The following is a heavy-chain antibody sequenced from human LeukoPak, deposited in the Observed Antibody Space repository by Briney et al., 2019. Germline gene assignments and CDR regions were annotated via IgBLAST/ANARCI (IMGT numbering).Heavy chain of an antibody. CDR3: ARYRGSSWSRACDI. J-gene: IGHJ3*02. CDR2: IYYSGST. V-gene: IGHV4-61*08. Sequence: PSQTLSLTCAVSGGSISSGGYSWSWIRQPPGKGLEWIGYIYYSGSTNYNPSLKSRVTISADTSKNQFSLKLSSVTAADTAVYYCARYRGSSWSRACDIWGQGTMVTVSS. CDR1: GGSISSGGYS. D-gene: IGHD6-13*01.